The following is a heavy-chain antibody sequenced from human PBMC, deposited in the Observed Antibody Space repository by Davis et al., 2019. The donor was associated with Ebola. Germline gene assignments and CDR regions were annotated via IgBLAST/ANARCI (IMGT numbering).Heavy chain of an antibody. Sequence: SVTVSCKVAGGTLIRYAVTWVRQAPGQGLEWMGGIISPFGTINFAQKFQGRISITADKSTNTGFMELTSLRSEDTAMYYCARDRYSDGSGYFFEQSHWGQGTLVTVSS. CDR3: ARDRYSDGSGYFFEQSH. CDR2: IISPFGTI. V-gene: IGHV1-69*06. CDR1: GGTLIRYA. D-gene: IGHD3-22*01. J-gene: IGHJ4*02.